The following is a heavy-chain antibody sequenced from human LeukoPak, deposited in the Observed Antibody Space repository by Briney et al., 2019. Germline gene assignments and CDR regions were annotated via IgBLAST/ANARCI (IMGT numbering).Heavy chain of an antibody. D-gene: IGHD1-14*01. V-gene: IGHV4-4*07. J-gene: IGHJ3*02. CDR1: GGSISSYY. Sequence: SETLSLTCTVSGGSISSYYWSWNRQPAGKGLEWIGRIYTSGSTNYNPSLKSRVTMSVDTSKNQFSLKLSSVTAADTAVYYCARPGSNRSRSAFDIWGQGTMVTVSS. CDR3: ARPGSNRSRSAFDI. CDR2: IYTSGST.